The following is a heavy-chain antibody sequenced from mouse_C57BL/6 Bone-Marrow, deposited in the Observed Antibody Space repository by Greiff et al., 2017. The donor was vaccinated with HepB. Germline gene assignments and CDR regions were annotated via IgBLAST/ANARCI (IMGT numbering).Heavy chain of an antibody. CDR3: AREATVVAKTPYAMDY. D-gene: IGHD1-1*01. Sequence: VQLQQPGAELVMPGASVKLSCKASGYTFTSYWMHWVKQRPGQGLEWIGEIDPSDSYTNYNQKFQGKSTLTVDKSSSTAYMQLSSLTSEDSAVYYCAREATVVAKTPYAMDYWGQGTSVTVSS. J-gene: IGHJ4*01. CDR2: IDPSDSYT. CDR1: GYTFTSYW. V-gene: IGHV1-69*01.